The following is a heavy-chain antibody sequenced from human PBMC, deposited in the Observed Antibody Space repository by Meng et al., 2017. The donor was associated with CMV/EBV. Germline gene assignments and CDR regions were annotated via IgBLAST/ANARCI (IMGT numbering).Heavy chain of an antibody. J-gene: IGHJ5*02. CDR1: GYTFTGYY. CDR2: INPNSGGT. D-gene: IGHD2-15*01. V-gene: IGHV1-2*02. Sequence: ASVKVSCKASGYTFTGYYMHWVRQAPGQGLEWMGWINPNSGGTNYAQKFQGRVTMTRDTSISTAYMELSRLRSDDTAVYYCARDLGWCWDYGGSSCRSWFDPWGQGTLVTVSS. CDR3: ARDLGWCWDYGGSSCRSWFDP.